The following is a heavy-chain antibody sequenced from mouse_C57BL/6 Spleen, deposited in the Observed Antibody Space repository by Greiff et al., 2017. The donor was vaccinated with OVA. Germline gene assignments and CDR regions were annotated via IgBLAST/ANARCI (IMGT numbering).Heavy chain of an antibody. CDR1: GYAFTNYL. CDR3: ARSYDYDGFAY. Sequence: QVQLQQSGAELVRPGTSVKVSCKASGYAFTNYLIEWVKQRPGQGLEWIGVINPGSGGTNYNEKFKGKATLTADKSSSTAYMQLSSLTSEDSAVYFCARSYDYDGFAYWGQGTLVTVSA. CDR2: INPGSGGT. J-gene: IGHJ3*01. D-gene: IGHD2-4*01. V-gene: IGHV1-54*01.